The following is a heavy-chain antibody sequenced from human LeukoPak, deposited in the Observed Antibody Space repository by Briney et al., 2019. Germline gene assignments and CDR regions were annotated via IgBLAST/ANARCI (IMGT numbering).Heavy chain of an antibody. CDR3: ARDSYYDSSGYLPKKNYYYYMDV. V-gene: IGHV1-2*02. CDR1: GYTFTGYY. CDR2: INPNSGGT. J-gene: IGHJ6*03. Sequence: ASVKVSCKASGYTFTGYYMHWVRQAPGQGLEWMGWINPNSGGTNYAQKFQGRVTMTRDTSISTAYMELSRLRSDDTAVYYCARDSYYDSSGYLPKKNYYYYMDVWGKGTTVTISS. D-gene: IGHD3-22*01.